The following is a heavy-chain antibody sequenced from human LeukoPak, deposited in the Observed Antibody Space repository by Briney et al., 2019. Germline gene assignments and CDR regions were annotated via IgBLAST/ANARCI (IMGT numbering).Heavy chain of an antibody. Sequence: GESLNISCTGPRHNFMIYWVAWVRQVPGKGLEWMGVIYPSDSETTYSPSFQGRVTFTADESTETAYLQWSSLEASDTAIYFCARQVYGGKALCWNYDVWGRGTLVTVSS. D-gene: IGHD4-23*01. V-gene: IGHV5-51*01. CDR3: ARQVYGGKALCWNYDV. CDR1: RHNFMIYW. CDR2: IYPSDSET. J-gene: IGHJ2*01.